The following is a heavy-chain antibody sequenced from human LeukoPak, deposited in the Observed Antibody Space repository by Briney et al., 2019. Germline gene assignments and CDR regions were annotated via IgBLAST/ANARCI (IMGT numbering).Heavy chain of an antibody. CDR2: INHSGST. J-gene: IGHJ5*02. CDR1: GGSFSGYY. D-gene: IGHD6-19*01. CDR3: ARDSSVAGSNWFDP. Sequence: PSETLSLTCAVYGGSFSGYYWSWIRQPPGKGLEWIGEINHSGSTNYNPSLKSRVTISVDTSKNQFSLKLSSVTAADTAVYYCARDSSVAGSNWFDPWGQGTLVTVSS. V-gene: IGHV4-34*01.